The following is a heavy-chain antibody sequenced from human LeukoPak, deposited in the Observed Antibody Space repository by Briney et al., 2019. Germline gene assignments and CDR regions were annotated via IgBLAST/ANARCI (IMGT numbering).Heavy chain of an antibody. V-gene: IGHV3-48*03. CDR3: ARVYYDSSGFDY. CDR1: GFTFSSYE. Sequence: GGSLRLSCAASGFTFSSYEMNWVRQAPGKGLEWVSYISSSGSTIYYADSVKGRFTISRENAKNSLYLQMNSLRAEDTAVYYCARVYYDSSGFDYWGQGTLVTVSS. J-gene: IGHJ4*02. D-gene: IGHD3-22*01. CDR2: ISSSGSTI.